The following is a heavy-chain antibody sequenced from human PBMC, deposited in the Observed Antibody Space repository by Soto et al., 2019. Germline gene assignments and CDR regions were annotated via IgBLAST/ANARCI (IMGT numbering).Heavy chain of an antibody. D-gene: IGHD3-9*01. Sequence: ASVKVSCKASGYTFTSYGISWVRQAPGQGLEWMGWISAYNGKTNYAQKLQGRVTMTTDTSTSTAYMELRSLRSDDTAVYYCARSKPYYDILTGYYGMDVWGQETTVTVSS. CDR3: ARSKPYYDILTGYYGMDV. CDR1: GYTFTSYG. V-gene: IGHV1-18*04. CDR2: ISAYNGKT. J-gene: IGHJ6*02.